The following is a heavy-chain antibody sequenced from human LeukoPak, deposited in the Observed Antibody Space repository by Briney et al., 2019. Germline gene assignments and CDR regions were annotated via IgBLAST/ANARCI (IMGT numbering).Heavy chain of an antibody. V-gene: IGHV1-69*13. Sequence: ASVKVSCKASRGTFSSYAISWVRQAPGQGLEWMGGIIPIFGTANYAQKFQGRVTITADESTSTAYMELSSLRSEDTAVYYCARARTELGDFDYWGQGTLVTVSS. D-gene: IGHD1-7*01. CDR2: IIPIFGTA. CDR1: RGTFSSYA. CDR3: ARARTELGDFDY. J-gene: IGHJ4*02.